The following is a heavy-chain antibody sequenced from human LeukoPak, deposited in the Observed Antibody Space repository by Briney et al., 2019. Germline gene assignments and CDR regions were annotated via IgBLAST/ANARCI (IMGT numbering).Heavy chain of an antibody. Sequence: PGGSLRLSCAASGFTFSSYWMTWVRQAPGKGLEWVANIKQDGSEKHYVDSVKGRFTISRDNAKNSLYLQMNSLRVEDTAVYYCARENWAPYVWGQGTLVTVSS. J-gene: IGHJ4*02. CDR2: IKQDGSEK. V-gene: IGHV3-7*01. CDR1: GFTFSSYW. D-gene: IGHD7-27*01. CDR3: ARENWAPYV.